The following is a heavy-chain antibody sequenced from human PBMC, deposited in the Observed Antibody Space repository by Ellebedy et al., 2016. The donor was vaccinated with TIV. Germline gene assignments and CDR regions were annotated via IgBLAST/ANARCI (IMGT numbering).Heavy chain of an antibody. CDR3: ARVGGTDIQLWFFGY. CDR2: ISYDGSNK. V-gene: IGHV3-30-3*01. CDR1: GFTFSSYA. D-gene: IGHD5-18*01. J-gene: IGHJ4*02. Sequence: GESLKISXAASGFTFSSYAMHWVRQAPGKGLEWVAVISYDGSNKYYADSVKGRFTISRDNSKNTLYLQMNSLRAEDTAVYYCARVGGTDIQLWFFGYWGQGTLVTVSS.